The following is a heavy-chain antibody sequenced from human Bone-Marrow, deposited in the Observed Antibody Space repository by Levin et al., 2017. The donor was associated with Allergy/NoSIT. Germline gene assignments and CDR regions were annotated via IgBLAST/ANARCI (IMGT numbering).Heavy chain of an antibody. Sequence: PGGSLRLSCAASGFTFSSYGMHWVRQAPGKGLEWVAVIWYDGSNKYYADSVKGRFTISRDNSKNTLYLQMNSLRAEDTAVYYCARDRGPYCSSTSCYLYYCYGMDVWGQGTTVTVSS. CDR3: ARDRGPYCSSTSCYLYYCYGMDV. J-gene: IGHJ6*02. CDR2: IWYDGSNK. D-gene: IGHD2-2*01. V-gene: IGHV3-33*01. CDR1: GFTFSSYG.